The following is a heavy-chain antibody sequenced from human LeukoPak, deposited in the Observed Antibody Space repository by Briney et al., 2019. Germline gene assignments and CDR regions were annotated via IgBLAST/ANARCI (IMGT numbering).Heavy chain of an antibody. J-gene: IGHJ4*02. CDR3: ARHDTGGYGLY. V-gene: IGHV1-69*13. CDR2: IIPIFGTA. D-gene: IGHD2-8*02. Sequence: ASVKVSCKASGGTFSSYAISWVRQAPGQGLEWMGGIIPIFGTANYAQKFQGRVTITADESTSTAYMELSSLRSEDTAIYYCARHDTGGYGLYWGQGTQVTVSS. CDR1: GGTFSSYA.